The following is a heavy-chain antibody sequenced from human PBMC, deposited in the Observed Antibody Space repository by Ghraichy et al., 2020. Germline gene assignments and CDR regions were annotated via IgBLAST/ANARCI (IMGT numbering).Heavy chain of an antibody. D-gene: IGHD6-19*01. Sequence: SETLSLTCNVSGGSIRSYYWSWIRQSPGKGLEWIGYIFYSGSGITNYNLSLQIRVTVSMDTSKNQVSLMLTSVTTADTALYYCARSKYTDGWFYVDHWGRRTVITASS. CDR2: IFYSGSGIT. V-gene: IGHV4-59*01. CDR3: ARSKYTDGWFYVDH. J-gene: IGHJ4*02. CDR1: GGSIRSYY.